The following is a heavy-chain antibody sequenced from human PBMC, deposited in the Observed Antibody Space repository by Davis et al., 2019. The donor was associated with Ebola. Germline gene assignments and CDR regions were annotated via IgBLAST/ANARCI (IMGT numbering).Heavy chain of an antibody. CDR1: GYIFTTYA. J-gene: IGHJ4*02. CDR2: IIPILGIA. D-gene: IGHD4-23*01. Sequence: SVKVSCKASGYIFTTYAMHWVRQAPGQGLEWMGRIIPILGIANYAQKFQGRVTITADKSTSTAYMELSSLRSEDTAVYYCARDLGSPTVVNDYWGQGTLVTVSS. CDR3: ARDLGSPTVVNDY. V-gene: IGHV1-69*04.